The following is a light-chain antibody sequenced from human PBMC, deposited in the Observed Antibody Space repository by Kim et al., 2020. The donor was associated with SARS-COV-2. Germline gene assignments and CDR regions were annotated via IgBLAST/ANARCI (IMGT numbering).Light chain of an antibody. CDR3: NSRDSSGNLWV. V-gene: IGLV3-19*01. CDR1: SLRSYY. J-gene: IGLJ3*02. CDR2: GKN. Sequence: SSELTQDPAVSVALGQTVRITCQGDSLRSYYASWYQQKPGQAPVLVIYGKNNRPSGIPDRFSGSSSGNTASLTITGAQAEDEADYYCNSRDSSGNLWVFGGGTQLTV.